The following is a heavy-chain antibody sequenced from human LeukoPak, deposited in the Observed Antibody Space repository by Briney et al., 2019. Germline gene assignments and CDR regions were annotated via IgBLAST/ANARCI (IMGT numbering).Heavy chain of an antibody. CDR2: ISAYNGNT. Sequence: GASVKVSCKASGYTFTSYGISWERQAPGQGLEWMGWISAYNGNTNYAQKLQGRVTMTTDTSTSTAYMELRSLRSDDTAVYYCARDREVVVAEYYYYGMDVWGQGTTVTVSS. CDR1: GYTFTSYG. V-gene: IGHV1-18*01. CDR3: ARDREVVVAEYYYYGMDV. J-gene: IGHJ6*02. D-gene: IGHD2-15*01.